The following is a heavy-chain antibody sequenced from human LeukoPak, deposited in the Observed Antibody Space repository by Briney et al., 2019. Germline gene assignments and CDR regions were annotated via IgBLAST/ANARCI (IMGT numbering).Heavy chain of an antibody. J-gene: IGHJ3*02. CDR3: ASSRNDILTGYNPYAFDI. CDR2: IYYSGST. CDR1: GGSISSYY. Sequence: KSSETLSLTCTVSGGSISSYYWSWIRQPPGKGLEWIGYIYYSGSTNYNPSLKSRLTISVDTSKNQFSLKLSSVTAADTAVYYCASSRNDILTGYNPYAFDIWGQGTMVTVSS. D-gene: IGHD3-9*01. V-gene: IGHV4-59*01.